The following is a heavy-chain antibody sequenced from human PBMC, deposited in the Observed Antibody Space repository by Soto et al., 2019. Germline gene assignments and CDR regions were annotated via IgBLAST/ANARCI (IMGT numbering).Heavy chain of an antibody. D-gene: IGHD2-15*01. V-gene: IGHV3-30-3*01. CDR1: GFTFSSYA. J-gene: IGHJ6*02. CDR2: ISYDGSNK. CDR3: ARGQVALSIYYYGMDV. Sequence: QVQLVESGGGVGQPGRSLRLSCAASGFTFSSYAMHWVRQAPGKGLEWVAVISYDGSNKYYADSVKGRFTISRDNSKNTLYLQMNSLRAEDTAVYYCARGQVALSIYYYGMDVWGQGTTVTVSS.